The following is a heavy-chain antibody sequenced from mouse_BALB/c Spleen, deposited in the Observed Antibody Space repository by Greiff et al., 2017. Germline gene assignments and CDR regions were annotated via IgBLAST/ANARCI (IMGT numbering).Heavy chain of an antibody. CDR3: ARYDGYYLYAMDY. J-gene: IGHJ4*01. CDR1: GDSITSGY. CDR2: ISYSGST. Sequence: EVKLMESGPSLVKPSQTLSLTCSVTGDSITSGYWNWIRKFPGNKLEYMGYISYSGSTYYNPSLKSRISTTRDTSKNQYYLQLNSVTTEDTATYYCARYDGYYLYAMDYWGQGTSVTVSS. D-gene: IGHD2-3*01. V-gene: IGHV3-8*02.